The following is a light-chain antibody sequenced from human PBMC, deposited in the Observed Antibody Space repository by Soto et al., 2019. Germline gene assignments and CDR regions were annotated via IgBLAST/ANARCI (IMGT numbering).Light chain of an antibody. Sequence: EIVMTQSPATLSVSPGEGGTLSCRATESVNTNVAWYQQKPGQAPRLLIYSASTRASGIPDRFSGSGSGTDFTLTISRLETEDFAVYFCQQYSDLPMTFGQGTRLEIK. V-gene: IGKV3D-15*02. CDR1: ESVNTN. CDR2: SAS. J-gene: IGKJ5*01. CDR3: QQYSDLPMT.